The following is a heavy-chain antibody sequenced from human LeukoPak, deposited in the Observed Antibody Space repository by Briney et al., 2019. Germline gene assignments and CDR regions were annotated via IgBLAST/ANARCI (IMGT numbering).Heavy chain of an antibody. CDR1: GATIRAYY. J-gene: IGHJ6*02. CDR3: ARGVGSGSYYNVDYYYRMDV. CDR2: IYYSGNT. V-gene: IGHV4-59*12. D-gene: IGHD3-10*01. Sequence: PSETLSLTCTVSGATIRAYYWSWVRQPPGKGLEWLGYIYYSGNTNYNPSLMSRVTISVHTSKNQFSLRLSSMTAADTAVYYCARGVGSGSYYNVDYYYRMDVWGQGTTVTVSS.